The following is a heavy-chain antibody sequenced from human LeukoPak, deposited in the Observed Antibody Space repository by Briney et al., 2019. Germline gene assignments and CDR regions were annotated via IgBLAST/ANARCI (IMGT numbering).Heavy chain of an antibody. J-gene: IGHJ4*02. Sequence: SVKVSCKASGGTFSSYAISWVRQAPGQGLEWMGRIIPILGIANYAQKFQGRVTITADKSTSTAYVELSSLRSEDTAVYYCARDIWSNTAMVTYFDYWGQGTLVTVSS. CDR3: ARDIWSNTAMVTYFDY. D-gene: IGHD5-18*01. CDR2: IIPILGIA. V-gene: IGHV1-69*04. CDR1: GGTFSSYA.